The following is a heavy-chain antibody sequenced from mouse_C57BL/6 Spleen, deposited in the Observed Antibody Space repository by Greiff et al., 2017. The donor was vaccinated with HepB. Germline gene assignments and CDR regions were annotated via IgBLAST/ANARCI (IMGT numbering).Heavy chain of an antibody. Sequence: EVKLVESEGGLVQPGSSMKLSCTASGFTFSDYYMAWVRQVPEKGLEWVANINYDGSSTYYLDSLKSRFIISRDNAKNILYLQMSSLKSEDTATYYCARGGAYYSNYEDAMDYWGQGTSVTVSS. CDR1: GFTFSDYY. CDR3: ARGGAYYSNYEDAMDY. V-gene: IGHV5-16*01. J-gene: IGHJ4*01. CDR2: INYDGSST. D-gene: IGHD2-5*01.